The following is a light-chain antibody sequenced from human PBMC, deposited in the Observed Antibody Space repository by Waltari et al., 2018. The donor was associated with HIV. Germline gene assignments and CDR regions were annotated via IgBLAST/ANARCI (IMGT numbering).Light chain of an antibody. CDR3: CSYADNYPVV. V-gene: IGLV2-11*01. CDR2: DVN. Sequence: QSALTQPRSVSGSPGQSVTIPCPGTSRDVGGYNYVPWYQQHPGKAPKFIIYDVNKRPSGVPDRFPGSKSGNTASLTISGLQAEDEADYYCCSYADNYPVVFGGGTKLTVL. J-gene: IGLJ2*01. CDR1: SRDVGGYNY.